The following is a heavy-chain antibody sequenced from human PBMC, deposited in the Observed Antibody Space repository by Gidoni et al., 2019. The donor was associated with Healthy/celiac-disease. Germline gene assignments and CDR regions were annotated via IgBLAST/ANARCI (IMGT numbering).Heavy chain of an antibody. V-gene: IGHV4-39*01. CDR1: GGSISSGSYY. Sequence: QLQLQESAPGLVKPSETLSLTCTGSGGSISSGSYYWGWVRQPPGKGLEWIGSIYYSGSTYYNPSLKSRVTISVDTSKNQFSLKLSSVTAADTAVYYCARPFITMIVGGAFDIWGQGTMVTVSS. CDR2: IYYSGST. J-gene: IGHJ3*02. D-gene: IGHD3-22*01. CDR3: ARPFITMIVGGAFDI.